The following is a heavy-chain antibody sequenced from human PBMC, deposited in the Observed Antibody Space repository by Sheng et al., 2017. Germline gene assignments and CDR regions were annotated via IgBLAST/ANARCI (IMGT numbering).Heavy chain of an antibody. CDR3: ARDGIGSSTSIYYFYFMDV. CDR2: ISSSSSYI. D-gene: IGHD2-2*01. V-gene: IGHV3-21*01. J-gene: IGHJ6*03. Sequence: DVQLVESGGGLVKPGGSLRLSCAASGLTFSIYSMNWVRQAPGKGLEWVSFISSSSSYIYYADSVKGRFTISRDNAKNSLYLQMNSLRAEDTAVYYCARDGIGSSTSIYYFYFMDVWGQGTTVTVSS. CDR1: GLTFSIYS.